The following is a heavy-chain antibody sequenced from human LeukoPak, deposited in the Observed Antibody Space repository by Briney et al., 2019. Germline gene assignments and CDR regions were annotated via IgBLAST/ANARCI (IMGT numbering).Heavy chain of an antibody. CDR2: INHIGNT. Sequence: SETLSLTCAVYGGSFGGYFWSWIRQPPGKEPEYIGEINHIGNTGYNPSLKSRVTISVDTSKNQFSLNLYSVTAADTAVYYCARKTVTTGVDYWGQGTLVTVSA. D-gene: IGHD4-17*01. CDR3: ARKTVTTGVDY. V-gene: IGHV4-34*01. J-gene: IGHJ4*02. CDR1: GGSFGGYF.